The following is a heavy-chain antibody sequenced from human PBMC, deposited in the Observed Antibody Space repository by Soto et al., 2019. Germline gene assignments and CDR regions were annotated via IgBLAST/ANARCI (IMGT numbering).Heavy chain of an antibody. CDR3: ARYRAPRDLGAFDI. CDR1: GFTFSSYG. Sequence: QVQLVESGGGVVQPGRSLRLSCAASGFTFSSYGMHWVRQAPGKGLEWVAVIWYDGSNKYYADSVKGRFTISRDNSKNTLYLQMNSLRAEDTAVYYCARYRAPRDLGAFDIWRQGTMVTVSS. V-gene: IGHV3-33*01. J-gene: IGHJ3*02. D-gene: IGHD3-16*02. CDR2: IWYDGSNK.